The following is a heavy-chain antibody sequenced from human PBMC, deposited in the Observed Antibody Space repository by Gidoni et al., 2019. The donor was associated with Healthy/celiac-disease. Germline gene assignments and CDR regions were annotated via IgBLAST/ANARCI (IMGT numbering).Heavy chain of an antibody. CDR1: GGSFSGYY. Sequence: QVQLQQWGAGLLKPSETLSLTCAVYGGSFSGYYWSWIRQPPGKGLEWIGEINHSGSTNYNPSLKSRVTISVDTSKNQFSLKLSSVTAADTAVYYCARGVGSGWPEVYWGQGTLVTVSS. D-gene: IGHD6-19*01. CDR3: ARGVGSGWPEVY. J-gene: IGHJ4*02. CDR2: INHSGST. V-gene: IGHV4-34*01.